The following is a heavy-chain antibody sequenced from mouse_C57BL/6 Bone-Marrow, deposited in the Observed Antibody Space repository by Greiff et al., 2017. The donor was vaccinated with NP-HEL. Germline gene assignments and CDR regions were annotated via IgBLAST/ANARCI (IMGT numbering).Heavy chain of an antibody. CDR3: ARLYYYGSSYDFDY. CDR1: GFTFSDYG. V-gene: IGHV5-17*01. D-gene: IGHD1-1*01. CDR2: ISSGSSTI. Sequence: EVKVVESGGGLVKPGGSLKLSCAASGFTFSDYGMHWVRQAPEKGLEWVAYISSGSSTIYYADTVKGRFTISRDNAKNTLFLQMTSLRSEDTAMYYCARLYYYGSSYDFDYWGQGTTLTVSS. J-gene: IGHJ2*01.